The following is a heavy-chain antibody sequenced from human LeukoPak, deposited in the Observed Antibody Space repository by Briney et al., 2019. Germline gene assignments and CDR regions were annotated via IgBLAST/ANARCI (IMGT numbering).Heavy chain of an antibody. CDR3: ASNTMVRGVVDRDFDY. J-gene: IGHJ4*02. D-gene: IGHD3-10*01. Sequence: ASVKVSCKASGHTFTGYYMHWVRQAPGQGLEWMGWINPNSGGTNYAQKFQGRVTMTRDTSISTAYMELSRLRSDDTAVYYCASNTMVRGVVDRDFDYWGQGTLVTVSS. CDR1: GHTFTGYY. CDR2: INPNSGGT. V-gene: IGHV1-2*02.